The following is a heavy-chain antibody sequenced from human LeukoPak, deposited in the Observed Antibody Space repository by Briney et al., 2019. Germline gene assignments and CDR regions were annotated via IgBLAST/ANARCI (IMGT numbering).Heavy chain of an antibody. D-gene: IGHD2-2*03. Sequence: GVLRLSCAASGFTFSSYSMNWVRQAPGKGLEWVSYISSSSSTIYYADSVKGRFTISRDNAKNSLYLQMNSLRAEDTAVYYFARDGYCSSTSCFIEPDDAFDIWGQGTMVTVSS. CDR3: ARDGYCSSTSCFIEPDDAFDI. CDR1: GFTFSSYS. J-gene: IGHJ3*02. V-gene: IGHV3-48*04. CDR2: ISSSSSTI.